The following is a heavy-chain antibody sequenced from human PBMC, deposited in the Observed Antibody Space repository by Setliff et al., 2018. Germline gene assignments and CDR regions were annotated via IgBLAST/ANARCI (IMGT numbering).Heavy chain of an antibody. CDR3: ARTHCTTTSCFYFHY. Sequence: SETLSLTCTVSGASVTSFDYYWSWIRQPPGKGLEYIGHISHGVSTSYSPSLKSRLSISADTSKNQFSLKLTSVTAADTAVYDCARTHCTTTSCFYFHYWGQGTVVTVSS. V-gene: IGHV4-30-4*01. D-gene: IGHD2-2*01. CDR2: ISHGVST. J-gene: IGHJ4*02. CDR1: GASVTSFDYY.